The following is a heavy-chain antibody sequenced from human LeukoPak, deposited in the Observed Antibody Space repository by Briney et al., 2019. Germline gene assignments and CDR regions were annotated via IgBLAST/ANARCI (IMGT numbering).Heavy chain of an antibody. D-gene: IGHD2-2*01. CDR3: ARYSSSQGWFDP. V-gene: IGHV4-39*01. CDR2: MYYSGSS. CDR1: GGSISNSGYY. J-gene: IGHJ5*02. Sequence: PSETLSLTCTVSGGSISNSGYYWGWIRQPPGKGLEWIGIMYYSGSSSYNPSLKSRVTISADTSKNQFSLRLTSVTAADTAVYYCARYSSSQGWFDPWGQGTLVTVSS.